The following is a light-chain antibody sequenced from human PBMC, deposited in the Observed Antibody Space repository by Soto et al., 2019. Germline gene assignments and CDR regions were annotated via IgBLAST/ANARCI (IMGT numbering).Light chain of an antibody. Sequence: QSVLTQPPSASGSPGQSVAISCTGTSSDVGGYNYVPWYQQHPGNAPKLMIYEVNKRPSGVPDRLSGSKSGNTASLTVSGLQAEDEADYYCSSYAGSSNVFGTGTKVTVL. J-gene: IGLJ1*01. CDR2: EVN. CDR1: SSDVGGYNY. CDR3: SSYAGSSNV. V-gene: IGLV2-8*01.